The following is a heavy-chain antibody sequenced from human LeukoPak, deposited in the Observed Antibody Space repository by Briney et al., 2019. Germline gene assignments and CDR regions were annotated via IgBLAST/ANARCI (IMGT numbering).Heavy chain of an antibody. J-gene: IGHJ4*02. D-gene: IGHD3-22*01. Sequence: ASVKVSCKASGGTFSSYAISWVRQAPGQGLEWMGRIIPILGIANYAQKFQSRVTITADKSTSTAYMELSSLRSEDTAVYYCARDGGYYYDSSGYYLDYWGQGTLVTVSS. CDR2: IIPILGIA. CDR1: GGTFSSYA. V-gene: IGHV1-69*04. CDR3: ARDGGYYYDSSGYYLDY.